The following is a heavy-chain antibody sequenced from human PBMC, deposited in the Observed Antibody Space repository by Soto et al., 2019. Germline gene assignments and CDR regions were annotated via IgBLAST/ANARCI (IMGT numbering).Heavy chain of an antibody. CDR2: IIGSGHNT. CDR1: GFTFSVYG. Sequence: EVQLLESGGGLVQPGGSLRLSCTASGFTFSVYGMSWVRQAPGKGLVWGSVIIGSGHNTYYADSVKGRFTISRDNSRHTLYLQMNSLGAEDTAVYYCAKDIGRGEKITFDWGQGTLVIDSS. D-gene: IGHD3-16*01. J-gene: IGHJ4*02. V-gene: IGHV3-23*01. CDR3: AKDIGRGEKITFD.